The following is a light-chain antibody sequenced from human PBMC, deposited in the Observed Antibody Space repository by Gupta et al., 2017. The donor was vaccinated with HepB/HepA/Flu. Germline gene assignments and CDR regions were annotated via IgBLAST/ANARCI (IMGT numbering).Light chain of an antibody. J-gene: IGKJ4*01. CDR2: AAS. CDR3: QQLNSYPRS. Sequence: DIQVTQSPPFLLSVVADRLAITSRASQGISSYLAWYQQKPGKAPKLLIYAASTLQSGVPSRFSGSGSGTEFTLTISSLQPEDFATYYCQQLNSYPRSFGGGTKVEIK. CDR1: QGISSY. V-gene: IGKV1-9*01.